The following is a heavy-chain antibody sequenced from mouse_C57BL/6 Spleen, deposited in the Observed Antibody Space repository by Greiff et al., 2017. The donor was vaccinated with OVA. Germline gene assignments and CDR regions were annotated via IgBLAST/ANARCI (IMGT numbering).Heavy chain of an antibody. CDR1: GYTFTDYY. CDR3: AKGGCDYGPMDY. Sequence: VQLQQSGPELVKPGASVKISCKASGYTFTDYYMNWVKQSHGKSLEWIGDINPNNGGTSYNQKFKGKATLTVDKSSSTAYMELRSLTSEDSAVYYCAKGGCDYGPMDYWGQGTSVTVSS. J-gene: IGHJ4*01. V-gene: IGHV1-26*01. D-gene: IGHD2-4*01. CDR2: INPNNGGT.